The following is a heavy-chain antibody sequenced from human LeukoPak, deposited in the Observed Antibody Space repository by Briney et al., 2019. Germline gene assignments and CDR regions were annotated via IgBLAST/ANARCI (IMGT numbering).Heavy chain of an antibody. D-gene: IGHD5-24*01. CDR2: MNPNSGNT. Sequence: ASVRVSCKASGYTFTSYDINWVRQATGQGLEWMGWMNPNSGNTGYAQKFQGRVTITRNTSISTAYMELSSLRSEDTAVYYCARVKPWDGYNPYYFDYWGQGTLVTVSS. V-gene: IGHV1-8*03. CDR3: ARVKPWDGYNPYYFDY. J-gene: IGHJ4*02. CDR1: GYTFTSYD.